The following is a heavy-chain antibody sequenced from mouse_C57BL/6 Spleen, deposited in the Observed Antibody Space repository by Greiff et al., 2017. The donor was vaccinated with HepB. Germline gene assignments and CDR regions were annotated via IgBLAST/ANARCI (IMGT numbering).Heavy chain of an antibody. CDR1: GFTFSSYT. CDR3: ARHDLYAMDY. V-gene: IGHV5-9*01. Sequence: EVMLVESGGGLVKPGGSLKLSCAASGFTFSSYTMSWVRQTPEKRLEWVATLSGGGGNTYYPDSVKGRFTISRDNAKNTLYLQMSSLRSEDTALYYCARHDLYAMDYWGQGTSVTVSS. CDR2: LSGGGGNT. J-gene: IGHJ4*01.